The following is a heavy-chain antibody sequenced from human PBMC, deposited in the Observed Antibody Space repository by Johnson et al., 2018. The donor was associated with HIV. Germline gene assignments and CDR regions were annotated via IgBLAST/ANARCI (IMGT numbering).Heavy chain of an antibody. Sequence: VQLVESGGGVVRPGGSLRLSCAASGFTFDDYGMSWVRQAPGKGLEWVSGINWNGGSTGYADSVKGRFTISRDNAKNSLYLQMNSLRAEDTALYYCAKDKASATPYLSSGWYGGAFDIWGQETMVTVSS. J-gene: IGHJ3*02. CDR2: INWNGGST. CDR1: GFTFDDYG. D-gene: IGHD6-19*01. V-gene: IGHV3-20*04. CDR3: AKDKASATPYLSSGWYGGAFDI.